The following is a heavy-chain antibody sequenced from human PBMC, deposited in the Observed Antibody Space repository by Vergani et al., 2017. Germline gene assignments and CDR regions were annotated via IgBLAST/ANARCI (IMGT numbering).Heavy chain of an antibody. CDR2: INPNSGGT. D-gene: IGHD6-13*01. J-gene: IGHJ4*02. CDR1: GYTFAGYN. CDR3: ARGWSGYSTSWFFEY. Sequence: QVQLVQSGAEVKKPGASVKVSCKASGYTFAGYNIHWVRQAPGQGLELMGCINPNSGGTNYAQKFQGRVTMTRDTSINTAYMELSRLRSDDTAVYYCARGWSGYSTSWFFEYWGQGTLVTVSS. V-gene: IGHV1-2*02.